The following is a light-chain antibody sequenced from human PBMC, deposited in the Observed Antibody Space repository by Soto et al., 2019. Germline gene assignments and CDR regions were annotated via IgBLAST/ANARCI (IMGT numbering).Light chain of an antibody. V-gene: IGKV3-11*01. J-gene: IGKJ5*01. CDR3: QQPEA. Sequence: ESVLTQSPATLSLSPGERATLSCRASQSVVTSLAWYQQKPGQATRLLIYDASYRAAGVPTRFSGSGSGTDFTLTISSLEPEDFAVYYCQQPEAFGQGTRLEI. CDR1: QSVVTS. CDR2: DAS.